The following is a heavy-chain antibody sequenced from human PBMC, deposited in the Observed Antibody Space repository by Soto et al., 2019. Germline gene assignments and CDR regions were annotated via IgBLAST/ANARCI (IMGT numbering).Heavy chain of an antibody. CDR1: GYSFPTYW. Sequence: GESLKISCKGSGYSFPTYWIGWVRQLPGKGLEWMGIIYPGDSDTTYSPSFEGQVTISADKSISTAYLQWSSLKASDTAMYYCARLECSTSSFDYWGQCTLVTVSS. D-gene: IGHD6-6*01. J-gene: IGHJ4*02. CDR3: ARLECSTSSFDY. CDR2: IYPGDSDT. V-gene: IGHV5-51*01.